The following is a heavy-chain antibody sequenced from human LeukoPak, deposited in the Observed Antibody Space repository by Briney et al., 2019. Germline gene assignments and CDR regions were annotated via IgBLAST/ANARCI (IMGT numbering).Heavy chain of an antibody. CDR2: MKPRGTT. J-gene: IGHJ4*02. CDR3: SQLSRGY. CDR1: GFSLSVAW. D-gene: IGHD2-15*01. V-gene: IGHV3-15*01. Sequence: GGSLRLSCAASGFSLSVAWMSWVRQAPGKGLECVGRMKPRGTTEDGAPMNDRFIVSRDDSKNTLYLQMNNLKAEDTGLYYCSQLSRGYWGQGAQVTVSS.